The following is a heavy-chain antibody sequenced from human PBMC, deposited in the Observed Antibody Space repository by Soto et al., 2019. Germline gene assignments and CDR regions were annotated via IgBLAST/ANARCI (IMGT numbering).Heavy chain of an antibody. CDR2: IWYDGSNK. Sequence: PGGSLRLSCVASGFSFSDYGMHWVRQAPGKGLEWVAVIWYDGSNKYYGVSVKGRFTISRDNSKKTVYLQRSSLRVEDTAVYYCARPYYDFWSGYGASNYYGMDVWGQGTTVTVSS. V-gene: IGHV3-33*01. D-gene: IGHD3-3*01. CDR1: GFSFSDYG. J-gene: IGHJ6*02. CDR3: ARPYYDFWSGYGASNYYGMDV.